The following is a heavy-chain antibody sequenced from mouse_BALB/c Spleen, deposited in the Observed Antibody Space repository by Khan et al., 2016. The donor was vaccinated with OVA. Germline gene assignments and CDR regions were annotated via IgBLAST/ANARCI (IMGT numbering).Heavy chain of an antibody. CDR3: ARGSGNSRFAY. J-gene: IGHJ3*01. D-gene: IGHD1-3*01. CDR2: ISTYYGDA. Sequence: QMQLEESGAELVRPGVSVMISCKGSGYTFTDYAMHWVKQSHTKSLEWIGVISTYYGDADYNQKFKGKATMTVDKSSSTAYMELARLTAEDSAIYYCARGSGNSRFAYWGQGTLVTVSA. V-gene: IGHV1S137*01. CDR1: GYTFTDYA.